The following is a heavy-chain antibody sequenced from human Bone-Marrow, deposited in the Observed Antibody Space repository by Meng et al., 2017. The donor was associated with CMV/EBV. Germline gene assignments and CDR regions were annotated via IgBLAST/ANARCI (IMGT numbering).Heavy chain of an antibody. CDR2: MNPNSGNT. D-gene: IGHD3-22*01. J-gene: IGHJ4*02. CDR1: GYTFTSYD. CDR3: ARGAYYYDSSGYYFDY. Sequence: ASVKVSCKASGYTFTSYDINWVRQATGQGLEWMGWMNPNSGNTGYAQKFQGRVTITRNTSISTAYMELSSLRSEDTAVYYCARGAYYYDSSGYYFDYWGQGTLVTVSS. V-gene: IGHV1-8*03.